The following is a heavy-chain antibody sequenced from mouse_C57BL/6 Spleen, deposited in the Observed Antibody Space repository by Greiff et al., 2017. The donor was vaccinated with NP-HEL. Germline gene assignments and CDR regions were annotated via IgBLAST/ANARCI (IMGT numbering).Heavy chain of an antibody. J-gene: IGHJ4*01. CDR3: ARKAFDYDYDEEHAMDY. V-gene: IGHV1-42*01. D-gene: IGHD2-4*01. CDR2: INPSTGGT. Sequence: EVMLVESGPELVKPGASVKISCKASGYSFTGYYMNWVKQSPEKSLEWIGEINPSTGGTTYNQKFKAKATLTVDKSSSTAYMQLKSLTSEDSAVYYCARKAFDYDYDEEHAMDYWGQGTSVTVSS. CDR1: GYSFTGYY.